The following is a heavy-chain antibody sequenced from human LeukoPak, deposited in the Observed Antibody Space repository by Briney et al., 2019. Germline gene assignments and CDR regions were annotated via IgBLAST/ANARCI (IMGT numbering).Heavy chain of an antibody. CDR3: ARVSIAARPGDY. CDR2: INHSGST. D-gene: IGHD6-6*01. CDR1: GGSFSGYY. J-gene: IGHJ4*02. Sequence: PSETLSLTCAVYGGSFSGYYWSWIRQPPGKGLEWIGEINHSGSTNYNPSLKSRATISVDTSKNQFSLKLSSVTAADTAVYYCARVSIAARPGDYWGQGTLVTVSS. V-gene: IGHV4-34*01.